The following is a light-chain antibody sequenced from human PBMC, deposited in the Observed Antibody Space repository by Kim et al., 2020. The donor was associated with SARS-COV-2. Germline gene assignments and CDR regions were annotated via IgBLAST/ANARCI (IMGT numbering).Light chain of an antibody. J-gene: IGLJ3*02. CDR1: TSNIGAGYD. CDR3: QSSDNRVSGRCV. CDR2: GNT. Sequence: VTISCTGSTSNIGAGYDVHWYQQLPGAAPKLLIYGNTKRPPGVPDRFSGSKSGTSASLAITGLQAEDEADYYCQSSDNRVSGRCVFGGGTKVTVL. V-gene: IGLV1-40*01.